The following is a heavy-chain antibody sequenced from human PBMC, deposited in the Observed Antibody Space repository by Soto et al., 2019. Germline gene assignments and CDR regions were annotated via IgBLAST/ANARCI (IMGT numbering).Heavy chain of an antibody. CDR1: GGTFSSYA. CDR3: ARRLPNYYDSSGYPNWFDP. V-gene: IGHV1-69*13. CDR2: IIPIFGTA. J-gene: IGHJ5*02. Sequence: SVKVSCKASGGTFSSYAISWVRQAPGQGLEWMGGIIPIFGTANYAQKFQGRVTITADESTSTAYMELSSLRSEDTAVYYCARRLPNYYDSSGYPNWFDPWGQGTLVTVSA. D-gene: IGHD3-22*01.